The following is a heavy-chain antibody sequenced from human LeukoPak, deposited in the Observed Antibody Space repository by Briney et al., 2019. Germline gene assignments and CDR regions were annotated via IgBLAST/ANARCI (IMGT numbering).Heavy chain of an antibody. V-gene: IGHV1-2*02. CDR1: GYTFTGYY. Sequence: ASAKVSCKTSGYTFTGYYMHWVRQAPGQGLEWMGWIYPNSGGTNYPQKFQGRVTMTRDTSISTAYMELSSLRSDDTAVYYCARLWGKYDAFDIWGQGTMVTVSS. CDR2: IYPNSGGT. J-gene: IGHJ3*02. CDR3: ARLWGKYDAFDI. D-gene: IGHD7-27*01.